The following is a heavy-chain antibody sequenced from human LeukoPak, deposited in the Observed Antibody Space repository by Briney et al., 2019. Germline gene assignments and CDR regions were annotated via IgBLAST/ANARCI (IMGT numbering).Heavy chain of an antibody. D-gene: IGHD6-13*01. CDR1: GGTFSSYG. J-gene: IGHJ4*02. V-gene: IGHV1-18*01. CDR2: ISAYNGNT. CDR3: ARDPRRSSSYNLPFDY. Sequence: ASVKVSYKASGGTFSSYGISWVRQAPGQGLEWMGWISAYNGNTNYAQKLQGRVTMTTDTSTSTAYMELRSLRSDDTAVYYCARDPRRSSSYNLPFDYWGQGTLVTVSS.